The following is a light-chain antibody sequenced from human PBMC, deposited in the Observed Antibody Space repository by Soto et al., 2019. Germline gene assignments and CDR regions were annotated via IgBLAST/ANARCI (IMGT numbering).Light chain of an antibody. CDR2: GAS. J-gene: IGKJ4*01. CDR3: QKYGSTPPLT. V-gene: IGKV3-20*01. CDR1: QSVTSNY. Sequence: ETVLTQSPGTLSLSPGERATLSCRASQSVTSNYLAWHQQKPGQAPRLLIYGASSRATGIPDRFSGSGSGTDFTLTISRLEPEDFAVYYCQKYGSTPPLTFGGGTKVEIK.